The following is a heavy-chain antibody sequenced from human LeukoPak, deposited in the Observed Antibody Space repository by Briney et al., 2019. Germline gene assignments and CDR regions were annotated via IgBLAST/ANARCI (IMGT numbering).Heavy chain of an antibody. V-gene: IGHV3-9*01. D-gene: IGHD6-19*01. Sequence: GGSLRLSCAASGFTFDNYAMHWVRQAPGKGLEWLSIISWNSGYIGYADSVKGRFTISRDNAKKSLDLQMNGLRAEETAFYDCAKVRGTYSSGYFFDYWGQGTLVTVSS. CDR2: ISWNSGYI. CDR3: AKVRGTYSSGYFFDY. J-gene: IGHJ4*02. CDR1: GFTFDNYA.